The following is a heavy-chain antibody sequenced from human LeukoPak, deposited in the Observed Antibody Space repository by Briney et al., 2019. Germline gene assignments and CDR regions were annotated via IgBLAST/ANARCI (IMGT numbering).Heavy chain of an antibody. Sequence: SQTLSLTCAISGDSVSSNSAAWNWTRQSPSRGLEWLGRTYYRSKWYNDYAVSVKSRITINPDTSKNQFSLQLNSVTPEDTAVYYCARGGSGWADYYYYGMDVWGQGTTVTVSS. V-gene: IGHV6-1*01. D-gene: IGHD6-19*01. J-gene: IGHJ6*02. CDR3: ARGGSGWADYYYYGMDV. CDR2: TYYRSKWYN. CDR1: GDSVSSNSAA.